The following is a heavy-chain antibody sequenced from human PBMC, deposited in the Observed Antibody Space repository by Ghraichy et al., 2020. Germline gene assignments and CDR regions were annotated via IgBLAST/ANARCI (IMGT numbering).Heavy chain of an antibody. J-gene: IGHJ4*02. CDR3: ARDHSGVGTYYFAYEF. Sequence: GGSLRLSCAASGFIFSSYAMNWVRQAPGRGLEWVSYIGRTSDGIYYADSVRGRFTTSRDNAKNLLFLQMNSLRDDDTGVYYCARDHSGVGTYYFAYEFWGQGTLVTVSS. D-gene: IGHD1-26*01. V-gene: IGHV3-48*02. CDR1: GFIFSSYA. CDR2: IGRTSDGI.